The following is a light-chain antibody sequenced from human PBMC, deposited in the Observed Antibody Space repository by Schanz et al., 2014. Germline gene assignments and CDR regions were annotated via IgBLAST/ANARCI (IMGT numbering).Light chain of an antibody. J-gene: IGLJ3*02. CDR2: GNN. CDR3: ATWDDSLSRPV. V-gene: IGLV1-40*01. CDR1: KSNIGARYD. Sequence: QSALTQPPSVSGAPGQRVTISCTGSKSNIGARYDVHWYQHLPGAAPRLLIFGNNKRPSGVPDRFSGSKSGTSASLAISGLQSEDEAHYYCATWDDSLSRPVFGGGTKVTVL.